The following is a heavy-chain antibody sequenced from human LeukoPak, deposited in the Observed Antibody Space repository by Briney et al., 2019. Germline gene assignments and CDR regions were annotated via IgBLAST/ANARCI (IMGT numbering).Heavy chain of an antibody. J-gene: IGHJ4*02. CDR3: ARHVFHYYGSGSYSNFDY. CDR1: GGSFSGYY. CDR2: INHSGST. Sequence: PSETLSLTCAVYGGSFSGYYWSWVRQPPGKGLEWVGEINHSGSTNYNPSLKRRVTISIDTSKIQFSLKLSSVTAADTAVYYCARHVFHYYGSGSYSNFDYWGQGTLVTVSS. V-gene: IGHV4-34*01. D-gene: IGHD3-10*01.